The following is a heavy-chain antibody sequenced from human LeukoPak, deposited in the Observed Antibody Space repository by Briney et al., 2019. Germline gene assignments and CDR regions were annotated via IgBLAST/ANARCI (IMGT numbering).Heavy chain of an antibody. CDR2: INTNTGNP. CDR1: GYTFSRYV. J-gene: IGHJ4*02. D-gene: IGHD6-13*01. CDR3: ARGSYSSSWF. V-gene: IGHV7-4-1*02. Sequence: ASVKVSCKASGYTFSRYVMNWVRQAPGQGPEWMGWINTNTGNPTYAQGFTGRFVFSLDTSVSTAYLQISSLKAEDTAVYYCARGSYSSSWFWGQGTLVTVSS.